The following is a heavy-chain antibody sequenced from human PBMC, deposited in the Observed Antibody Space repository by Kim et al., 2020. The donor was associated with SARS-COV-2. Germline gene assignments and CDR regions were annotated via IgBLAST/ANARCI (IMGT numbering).Heavy chain of an antibody. D-gene: IGHD5-12*01. CDR2: INPNSGGT. CDR1: GYTFTGYY. Sequence: ASVKVSCKASGYTFTGYYMHWVRQAPGQGLEWMGRINPNSGGTNYAQKFQGRVTMTRDTSISTAYMELSRLRSDDTAVYYCARDRLEKSRDGYNYDYWGQGTLVTVSS. CDR3: ARDRLEKSRDGYNYDY. V-gene: IGHV1-2*06. J-gene: IGHJ4*02.